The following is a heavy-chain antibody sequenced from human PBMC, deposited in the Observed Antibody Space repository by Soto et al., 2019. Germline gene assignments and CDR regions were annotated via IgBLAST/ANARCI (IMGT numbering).Heavy chain of an antibody. CDR3: ARDEDEYLGLNH. J-gene: IGHJ5*02. CDR1: GDSVSSSSAA. V-gene: IGHV6-1*01. CDR2: TYYRSKWYN. Sequence: LSLTCAISGDSVSSSSAAWNWIRQSPSRGLEWLGRTYYRSKWYNDYTSSVRSRISINPDTSKNQFSLQLRSVTPEDTAVYYCARDEDEYLGLNHWGQGIPVTISS. D-gene: IGHD2-2*01.